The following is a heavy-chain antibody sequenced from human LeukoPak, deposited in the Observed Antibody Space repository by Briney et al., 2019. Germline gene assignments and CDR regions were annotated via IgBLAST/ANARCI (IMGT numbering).Heavy chain of an antibody. CDR3: ARVAYTSSWGERYYFDY. CDR2: IDNGGTT. CDR1: AFTVSSNY. J-gene: IGHJ4*02. Sequence: GGSLRLSCTASAFTVSSNYMSWVRQAPGKGLEWVSAIDNGGTTYYADSVKGRFTISRDNSKNMLYLQMRSLGAEDTAVYYCARVAYTSSWGERYYFDYWGQGTLVTVSS. D-gene: IGHD6-13*01. V-gene: IGHV3-66*01.